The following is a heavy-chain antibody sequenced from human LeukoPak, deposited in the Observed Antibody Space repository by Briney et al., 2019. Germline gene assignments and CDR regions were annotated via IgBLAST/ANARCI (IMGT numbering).Heavy chain of an antibody. D-gene: IGHD3-22*01. CDR3: ARGPAGGSGYLDY. Sequence: GGSLRLSCAASGFTFSSYAMSWVRQAPGKGLEWVSAISGSGGSTYYADSVKGRFTISRDNSKNTLYLQMNSLRAEDTAVYYCARGPAGGSGYLDYWGQGTLVTVSS. J-gene: IGHJ4*02. CDR1: GFTFSSYA. CDR2: ISGSGGST. V-gene: IGHV3-23*01.